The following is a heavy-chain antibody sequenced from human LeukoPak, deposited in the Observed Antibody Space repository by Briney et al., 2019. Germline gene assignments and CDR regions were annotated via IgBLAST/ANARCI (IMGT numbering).Heavy chain of an antibody. J-gene: IGHJ5*02. D-gene: IGHD6-13*01. CDR3: ARNSAYSTSAGINA. Sequence: SETLSLTCAVYGGSFSGYYWSWIRQPPGKGLEWIGEINDSGTTNYNPSLKSRVSMSIDTSRKQFSLKLTSVTAADTAVYYCARNSAYSTSAGINAWGQGTLVTVSS. CDR2: INDSGTT. CDR1: GGSFSGYY. V-gene: IGHV4-34*01.